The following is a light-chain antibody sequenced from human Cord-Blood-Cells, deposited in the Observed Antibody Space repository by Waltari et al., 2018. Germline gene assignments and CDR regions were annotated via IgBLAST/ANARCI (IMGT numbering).Light chain of an antibody. J-gene: IGLJ3*02. CDR2: EGS. Sequence: QSALTQPASVSGSPGQSITIPCTGTTGDVGSINLFSGYQQHQGKAPKPMIYEGSKRPSGVSKCFSGSKSGNTASLTISGLQAEDEADYYCCSYAGSSTWVFGGGTKLTVL. CDR3: CSYAGSSTWV. V-gene: IGLV2-23*01. CDR1: TGDVGSINL.